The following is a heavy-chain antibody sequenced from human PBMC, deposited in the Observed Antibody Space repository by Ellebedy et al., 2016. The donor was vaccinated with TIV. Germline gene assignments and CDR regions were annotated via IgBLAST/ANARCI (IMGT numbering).Heavy chain of an antibody. CDR1: GGSISSSSYY. Sequence: MPSETLSLTCTVSGGSISSSSYYWAWIRQPPGKGLEWIGNFHYSGNTYYKPSLKSRVTISVDTSKNQVSLKLTSVTAADTAVYYCASEVTEWGHRYGGCYYYGMDVWGQGTTVIVSS. D-gene: IGHD5-18*01. J-gene: IGHJ6*02. CDR3: ASEVTEWGHRYGGCYYYGMDV. V-gene: IGHV4-39*07. CDR2: FHYSGNT.